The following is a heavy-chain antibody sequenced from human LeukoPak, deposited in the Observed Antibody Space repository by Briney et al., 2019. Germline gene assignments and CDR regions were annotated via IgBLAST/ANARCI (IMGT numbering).Heavy chain of an antibody. CDR1: GYTFTSYG. CDR2: ISAYNGNT. D-gene: IGHD2-2*01. Sequence: ASVKVSCKASGYTFTSYGINWVRQAPGQGLEWMGWISAYNGNTNYAQKLQGRVSMTTDTSTSTAYMGLRSLRSDDTAVYYCARVGGCSSTSCYYFGDSWGQGTLVTVSS. V-gene: IGHV1-18*01. CDR3: ARVGGCSSTSCYYFGDS. J-gene: IGHJ4*02.